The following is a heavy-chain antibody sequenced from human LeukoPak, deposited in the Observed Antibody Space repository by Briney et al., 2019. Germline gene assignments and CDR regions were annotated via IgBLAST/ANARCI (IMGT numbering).Heavy chain of an antibody. CDR2: INPNSGGT. CDR3: ARDRADCRAAFDI. Sequence: GASVKVSCKASGHTFTGYYMHWVRQAPGQGLEWMGWINPNSGGTNYAQKFQGRVTMTRDTSISTAYMELSRLRSDDTAVYYCARDRADCRAAFDIWGQGTMVTVSS. CDR1: GHTFTGYY. J-gene: IGHJ3*02. D-gene: IGHD2-21*02. V-gene: IGHV1-2*02.